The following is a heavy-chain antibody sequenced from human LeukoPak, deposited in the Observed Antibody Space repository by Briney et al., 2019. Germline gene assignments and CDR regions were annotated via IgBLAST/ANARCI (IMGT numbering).Heavy chain of an antibody. CDR1: GFTFSSYS. J-gene: IGHJ4*02. CDR2: ISSSSSYI. Sequence: GGSLRLSCAASGFTFSSYSMNWVRRAPGKGLEWVSSISSSSSYIYYADSVKGRFTISRDNAKNPLYLQMNSLRAEDTAVYYCARDQQLWPYYFDYWGQGTLVTVSS. CDR3: ARDQQLWPYYFDY. D-gene: IGHD5-18*01. V-gene: IGHV3-21*01.